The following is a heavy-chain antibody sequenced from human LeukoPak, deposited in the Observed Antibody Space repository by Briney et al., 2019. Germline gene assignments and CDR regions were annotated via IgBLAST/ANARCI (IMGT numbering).Heavy chain of an antibody. V-gene: IGHV3-7*01. D-gene: IGHD3-16*01. J-gene: IGHJ4*02. CDR3: ARDRAAGAYPWYFDY. CDR1: GFTFSSYW. CDR2: IKQDGSEK. Sequence: GGSLRLSCAASGFTFSSYWMSWVRQAPGKGLEWVANIKQDGSEKYYVDSVKGRFTTSRDNAKNSLYLQMNSLRAEDTAVYYCARDRAAGAYPWYFDYWGQGTLVTVSS.